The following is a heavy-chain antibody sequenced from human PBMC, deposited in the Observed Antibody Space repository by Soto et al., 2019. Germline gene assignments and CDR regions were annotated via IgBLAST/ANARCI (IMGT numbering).Heavy chain of an antibody. CDR2: INHSGST. CDR1: GGSFSGYY. J-gene: IGHJ4*02. Sequence: SETLSLTCAVYGGSFSGYYWSWIRQPPGKGLEWIGEINHSGSTNYNPSLKSRVTISVDTSKNQFSLKLSSVTAADTAVYYCARGPSPRRRYGDYALLNEGDYWGQGTLVTVSS. D-gene: IGHD4-17*01. V-gene: IGHV4-34*01. CDR3: ARGPSPRRRYGDYALLNEGDY.